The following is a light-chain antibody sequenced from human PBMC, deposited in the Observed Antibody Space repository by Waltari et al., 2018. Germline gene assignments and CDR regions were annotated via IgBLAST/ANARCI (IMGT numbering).Light chain of an antibody. J-gene: IGKJ2*01. CDR2: AAS. V-gene: IGKV1-39*01. CDR1: QSISSY. Sequence: IQMTQSLSSLSASVVERVTITCRASQSISSYLNWYQQKPGNAPKLLIYAASSLQSGVPSRFSGSGSGTDFTLTISSLQPEDFATYYCQQSYSTPHTFGQGTKLEIK. CDR3: QQSYSTPHT.